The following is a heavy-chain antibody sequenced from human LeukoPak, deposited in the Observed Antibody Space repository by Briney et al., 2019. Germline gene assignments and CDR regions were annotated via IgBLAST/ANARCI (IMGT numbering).Heavy chain of an antibody. D-gene: IGHD2-8*01. CDR1: GFTFSSYG. V-gene: IGHV3-33*01. Sequence: GGSLRLSCAASGFTFSSYGMHWVRQAPGKGLEWVAVIWYDGSNKYYADSVKGRFTISRDNSKNTLYLQMNSLRADDTAVYYCARGSLNGDYYYYGMDVWGQGTTVTVSS. CDR3: ARGSLNGDYYYYGMDV. CDR2: IWYDGSNK. J-gene: IGHJ6*02.